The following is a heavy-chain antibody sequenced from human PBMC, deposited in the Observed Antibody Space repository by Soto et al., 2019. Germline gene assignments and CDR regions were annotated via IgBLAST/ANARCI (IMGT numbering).Heavy chain of an antibody. V-gene: IGHV2-26*01. J-gene: IGHJ5*02. CDR2: IFSNDEK. CDR1: GFSLSNARMG. Sequence: QVTLKESGPVLVKPTETLTLTCTVSGFSLSNARMGVSWIRQPPGKALEWLAHIFSNDEKSYSTSLKSRLTISKDTSKSQVVLTMTNMDPVDTATYYCARIPQIGSSWFDPWGQGTLVTVSS. CDR3: ARIPQIGSSWFDP.